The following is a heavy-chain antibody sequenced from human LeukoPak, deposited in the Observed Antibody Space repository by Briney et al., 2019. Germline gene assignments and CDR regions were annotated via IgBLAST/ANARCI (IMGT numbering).Heavy chain of an antibody. V-gene: IGHV3-7*05. D-gene: IGHD5-24*01. Sequence: GSLRLSCAASGIPLSSYWISWVRQAPGKGLEWVANIKPDGSEKSYVDSVKGRFTISRDNAKNSLYLQMNSLRAEDTAVYYCARGQMAGYWGQGTLVTVSS. CDR1: GIPLSSYW. J-gene: IGHJ4*02. CDR3: ARGQMAGY. CDR2: IKPDGSEK.